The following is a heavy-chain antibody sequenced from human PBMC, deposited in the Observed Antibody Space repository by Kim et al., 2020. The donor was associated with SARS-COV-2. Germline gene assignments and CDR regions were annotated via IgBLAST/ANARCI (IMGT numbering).Heavy chain of an antibody. J-gene: IGHJ6*02. V-gene: IGHV1-69*13. CDR1: GGTFSSYA. Sequence: SVKVSCKASGGTFSSYAISWVRQAPGQGLEWMGGIIPIFGTANYAQKFQGRVTITADESTSTAHMELSSLRSEDTAVYYCAREGYCSSTSCYAIAVARRDYYYYGMDVWGQGTTVTVSS. D-gene: IGHD2-2*01. CDR2: IIPIFGTA. CDR3: AREGYCSSTSCYAIAVARRDYYYYGMDV.